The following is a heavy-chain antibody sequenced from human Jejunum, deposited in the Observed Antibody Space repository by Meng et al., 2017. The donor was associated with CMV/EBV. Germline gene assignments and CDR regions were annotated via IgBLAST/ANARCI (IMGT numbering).Heavy chain of an antibody. J-gene: IGHJ4*02. CDR1: GGSLTNYS. CDR2: IYTNGRA. Sequence: QGRRSEQGPGLLGPSETLSLPCRVSGGSLTNYSWNGIRQTAGKGLERIGRIYTNGRAIYHPSLVSRVTISEDTSKNQFSLRLTSVTAADTAVYYCARSGYDYDTTGYSPFDYWGQGTLVTVSS. D-gene: IGHD3-22*01. CDR3: ARSGYDYDTTGYSPFDY. V-gene: IGHV4-4*07.